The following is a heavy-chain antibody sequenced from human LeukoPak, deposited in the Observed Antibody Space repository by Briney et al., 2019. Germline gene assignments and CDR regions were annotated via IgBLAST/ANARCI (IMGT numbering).Heavy chain of an antibody. V-gene: IGHV3-23*01. CDR2: ITGSGTST. CDR1: GFTFSNYA. CDR3: VIWGDYDVLTGYYVPDY. Sequence: GGSLRLSCVASGFTFSNYAMGWVRQAPGKGPEWVSAITGSGTSTCYADSLKGRFTISRDNSKNTVFLQMNSLRHEDTAIYYCVIWGDYDVLTGYYVPDYWGQGTLVTVSS. J-gene: IGHJ4*02. D-gene: IGHD3-9*01.